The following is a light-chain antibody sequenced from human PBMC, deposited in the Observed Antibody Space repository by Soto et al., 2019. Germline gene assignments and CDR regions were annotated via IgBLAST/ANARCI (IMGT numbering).Light chain of an antibody. J-gene: IGKJ1*01. V-gene: IGKV1-6*01. CDR1: QGISND. CDR3: RQDYSYPRT. CDR2: AAS. Sequence: AIPMTQSPSSLSASVGDRVTITCRASQGISNDLGGYQQKPWKAPKLLIYAASSLQSGVPSRFSGSGSGTDFTLTIRSLQPEEFATYFCRQDYSYPRTVGQGPKVEIK.